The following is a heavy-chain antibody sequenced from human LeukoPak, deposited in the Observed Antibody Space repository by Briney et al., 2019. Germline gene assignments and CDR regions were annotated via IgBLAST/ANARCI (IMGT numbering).Heavy chain of an antibody. J-gene: IGHJ4*02. D-gene: IGHD3/OR15-3a*01. CDR2: ISSSSSYI. Sequence: PGGSLRLSCAASGFTFSSYSMNWVRQAPGKGLEWVSSISSSSSYIYYADSVKGRFTISRDDAKNSLYLQMNSLRAEDTAVYYCARVVGLVGELAYWGQGTLVTVSS. CDR3: ARVVGLVGELAY. CDR1: GFTFSSYS. V-gene: IGHV3-21*01.